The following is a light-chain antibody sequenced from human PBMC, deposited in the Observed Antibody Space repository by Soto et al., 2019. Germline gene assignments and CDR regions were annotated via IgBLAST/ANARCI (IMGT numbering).Light chain of an antibody. J-gene: IGKJ1*01. V-gene: IGKV3-15*01. Sequence: EIVMTQSPATLSVSPGERATLSCRASQSVSINLAWYQQKPGQAPRLLIYGASTRATGIPARFSGSGSGTEFTLTIASLQSEDFAVYYCQQYNNWPKTFGQGPKVEIK. CDR2: GAS. CDR1: QSVSIN. CDR3: QQYNNWPKT.